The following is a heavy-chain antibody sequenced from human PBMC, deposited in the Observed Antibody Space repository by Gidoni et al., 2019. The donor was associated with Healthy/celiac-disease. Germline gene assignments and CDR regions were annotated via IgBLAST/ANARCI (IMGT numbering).Heavy chain of an antibody. CDR1: GFTFSSYG. J-gene: IGHJ4*02. V-gene: IGHV3-33*01. CDR3: ARDAAGDFDY. CDR2: IWYDGSNK. Sequence: QVQLVESGGGVVQPGRSLRLSCAASGFTFSSYGMHWVRQAPGQGLEWVAVIWYDGSNKYYADSVKGRFTISRDNSKNTLYLQMNSLRAEDTAVYYCARDAAGDFDYWGQGTLVTVSS. D-gene: IGHD6-13*01.